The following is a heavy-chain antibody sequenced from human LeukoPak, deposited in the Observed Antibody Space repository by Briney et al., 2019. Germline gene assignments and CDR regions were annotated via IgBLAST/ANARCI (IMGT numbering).Heavy chain of an antibody. D-gene: IGHD6-13*01. J-gene: IGHJ4*02. Sequence: SETLSLTCTVSGGSISSSGYYWSWIRQPAGKGLEWIGRIYTSGSTNYNPSLKSRVTISLHPSKNQFSLKLPSVTAADSAVYYCATSSWLRDANFDYWGQGTLVTVSS. CDR2: IYTSGST. V-gene: IGHV4-61*02. CDR1: GGSISSSGYY. CDR3: ATSSWLRDANFDY.